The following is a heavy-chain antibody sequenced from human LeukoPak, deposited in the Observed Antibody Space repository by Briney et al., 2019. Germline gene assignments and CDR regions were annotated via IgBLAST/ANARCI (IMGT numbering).Heavy chain of an antibody. CDR2: INWNGGST. D-gene: IGHD5-18*01. Sequence: GGSLRLSCAASGFTFNSYSMNWVRQAPGKGLEWVSGINWNGGSTGYADSVEGRFTISRDNAKNSLYLQMNSLRAEDTALYYCARDRGVDTAMVNWFDPWGQGTLVTVSS. CDR1: GFTFNSYS. J-gene: IGHJ5*02. CDR3: ARDRGVDTAMVNWFDP. V-gene: IGHV3-20*04.